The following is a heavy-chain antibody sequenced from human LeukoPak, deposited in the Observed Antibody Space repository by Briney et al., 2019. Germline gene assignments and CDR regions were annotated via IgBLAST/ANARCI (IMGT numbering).Heavy chain of an antibody. Sequence: ASVKVSCKASGYTLTKYGVYWVRQAPGQGLEWMGWINTDTGHPTYAQGFTGRFLFSLDTSVSTAYLQISSLKAEDTAVYYCARGIGIGTVLMVHGNMDVWGKGTTVTVSS. CDR2: INTDTGHP. CDR1: GYTLTKYG. J-gene: IGHJ6*03. V-gene: IGHV7-4-1*02. D-gene: IGHD2-8*01. CDR3: ARGIGIGTVLMVHGNMDV.